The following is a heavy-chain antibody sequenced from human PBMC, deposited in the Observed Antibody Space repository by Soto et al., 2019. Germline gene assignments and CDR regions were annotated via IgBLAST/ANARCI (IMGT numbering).Heavy chain of an antibody. CDR3: ARAMTSVTSTAHYYYGMDV. CDR2: IYYSGST. Sequence: SETLSLTCTVSGGSISSGDYYWSWIRQPPGKGLEWIGYIYYSGSTYYNPSLKSRVTISVDTSKSQVSLKLSSVTAADTAVYYCARAMTSVTSTAHYYYGMDVWGQGTTVTVS. J-gene: IGHJ6*02. CDR1: GGSISSGDYY. D-gene: IGHD4-17*01. V-gene: IGHV4-30-4*01.